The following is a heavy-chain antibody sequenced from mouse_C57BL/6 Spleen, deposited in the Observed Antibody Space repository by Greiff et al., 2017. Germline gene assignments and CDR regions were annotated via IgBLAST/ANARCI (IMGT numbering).Heavy chain of an antibody. D-gene: IGHD2-3*01. CDR3: ARELLGWLLLDY. Sequence: VKLMESDAELVKPGASVKISCKVSGYTFTDHTIHWMKQRPEQGLEWIGYIYPRDGSTKYNEKFKGKATLTADKTSSTAYMQLNSLTCEDSAVYFCARELLGWLLLDYWGKGTTLTVSS. J-gene: IGHJ2*01. CDR1: GYTFTDHT. CDR2: IYPRDGST. V-gene: IGHV1-78*01.